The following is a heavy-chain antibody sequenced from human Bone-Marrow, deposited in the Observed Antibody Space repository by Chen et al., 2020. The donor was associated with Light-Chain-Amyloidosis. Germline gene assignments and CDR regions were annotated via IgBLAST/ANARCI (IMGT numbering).Heavy chain of an antibody. Sequence: QLHLQESGPGLVRPSETLSLTCAVSGGALTSTSYYAGWIRQPPGKGLEWIGSVYYDGTTFYNRFLERRVAISVDTSRIQFSLKLTSVTAADTAVYYCARDLPKSHVSIFGAPRANWLDPWGQGILVTVSS. J-gene: IGHJ5*02. D-gene: IGHD3-3*02. CDR1: GGALTSTSYY. CDR3: ARDLPKSHVSIFGAPRANWLDP. V-gene: IGHV4-39*07. CDR2: VYYDGTT.